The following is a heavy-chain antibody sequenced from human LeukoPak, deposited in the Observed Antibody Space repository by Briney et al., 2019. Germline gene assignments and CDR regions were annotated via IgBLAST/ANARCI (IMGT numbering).Heavy chain of an antibody. V-gene: IGHV3-48*03. Sequence: GGSLRLSCAGSGFTFSSYQMHWVRQAPGKGLEWVSYIKNGGSTLFYADSVKGRFTISRDDAKKSLYLQMNTLRAEDTAIYYCARETRGAFDYWGQGTLVTVSS. CDR1: GFTFSSYQ. CDR2: IKNGGSTL. CDR3: ARETRGAFDY. D-gene: IGHD4/OR15-4a*01. J-gene: IGHJ4*02.